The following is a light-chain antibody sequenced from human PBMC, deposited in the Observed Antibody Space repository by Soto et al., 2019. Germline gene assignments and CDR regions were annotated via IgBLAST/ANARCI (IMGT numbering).Light chain of an antibody. CDR3: QQYGSSGT. V-gene: IGKV3-20*01. J-gene: IGKJ1*01. CDR2: ATS. Sequence: ENVYTQSPGTLSLYPGESATLSCRASQSISRSDLAWYQHRPGQSPRLLIYATSSRATGIPDRFSGSGSGTDFTLTISRLEPEDFAVYYCQQYGSSGTFCQGTKVDIK. CDR1: QSISRSD.